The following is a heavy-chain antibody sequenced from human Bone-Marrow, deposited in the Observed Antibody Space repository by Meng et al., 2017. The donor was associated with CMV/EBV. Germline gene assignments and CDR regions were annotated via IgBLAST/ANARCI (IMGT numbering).Heavy chain of an antibody. V-gene: IGHV3-30*02. CDR1: GFTFTDYY. CDR3: ARDPKKGHGMDV. CDR2: IRYDGSNK. Sequence: GGSLRLSCAASGFTFTDYYMSWIRQAPGKGLEWVAFIRYDGSNKYYADSVKGRFTISRDNSKNTLYLQMNSLRAEDTAVYYCARDPKKGHGMDVGGPGTTVT. J-gene: IGHJ6*02.